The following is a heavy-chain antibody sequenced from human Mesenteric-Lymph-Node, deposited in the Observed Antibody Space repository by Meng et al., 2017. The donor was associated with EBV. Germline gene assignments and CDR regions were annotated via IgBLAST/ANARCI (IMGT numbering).Heavy chain of an antibody. V-gene: IGHV1-3*01. Sequence: QVQLLHAGAEVRKPGASVQVSCTTSGYSFTEYAMHWVRQAPGQGLEWMGWMNVDNGKTKYSEKFQGRVTFTRDKSATTGYMDLSSLTSEDTAVYFCARGPSTYLYGSGSFQLDSWGPGTLVTVSS. CDR3: ARGPSTYLYGSGSFQLDS. CDR1: GYSFTEYA. J-gene: IGHJ4*02. CDR2: MNVDNGKT. D-gene: IGHD3-10*01.